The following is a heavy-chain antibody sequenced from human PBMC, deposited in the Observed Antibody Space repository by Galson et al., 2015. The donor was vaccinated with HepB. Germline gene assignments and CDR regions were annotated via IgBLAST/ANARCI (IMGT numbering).Heavy chain of an antibody. CDR1: GFTFSNYW. CDR3: TRGRYNWNSGDYFDY. Sequence: SLRLSCADSGFTFSNYWMHWVRQAPGKGLVWVSRISCDGSSTTYADSVKGRFTISRDNAKNTLYLQMNSLRAEDTAMYYCTRGRYNWNSGDYFDYWGQGTLVTVSS. D-gene: IGHD1-7*01. CDR2: ISCDGSST. J-gene: IGHJ4*02. V-gene: IGHV3-74*03.